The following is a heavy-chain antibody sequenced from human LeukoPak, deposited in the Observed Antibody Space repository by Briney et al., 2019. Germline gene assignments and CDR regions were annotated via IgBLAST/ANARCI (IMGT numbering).Heavy chain of an antibody. V-gene: IGHV4-34*01. CDR1: GGSFSGYY. J-gene: IGHJ6*02. Sequence: PSETLSLTCAVYGGSFSGYYWSWIRQPPGKGLEWIGEINHSGSTNYNPSLKSRVTISVDTSKNQFSLKLSSVTAADTAVYYCASTNWNRPIDYYYYGMDVWAKGPRSPSP. CDR2: INHSGST. D-gene: IGHD1-20*01. CDR3: ASTNWNRPIDYYYYGMDV.